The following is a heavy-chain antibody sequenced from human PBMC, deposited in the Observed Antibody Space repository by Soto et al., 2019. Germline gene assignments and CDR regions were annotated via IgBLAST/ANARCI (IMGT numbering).Heavy chain of an antibody. D-gene: IGHD6-19*01. CDR3: AKVRYSSPMGYYYGMDV. V-gene: IGHV1-69*01. CDR1: RVAFSKFI. CDR2: IIPIFGTA. J-gene: IGHJ6*02. Sequence: QAQLEQSGGEVKKPGSSVKVSCKASRVAFSKFIVTWVRQAPGLGLEWVGGIIPIFGTANYAQKFQGRVTITADESTSTSYMEVNNLRSEDTVGYYCAKVRYSSPMGYYYGMDVWGQGTTVTVSS.